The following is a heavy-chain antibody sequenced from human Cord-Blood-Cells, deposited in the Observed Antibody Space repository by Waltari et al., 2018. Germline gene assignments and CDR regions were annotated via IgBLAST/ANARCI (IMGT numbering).Heavy chain of an antibody. Sequence: EVQLVESGGGLVQPGGSLRLSCAASGFTFSSYSMNWVRQAPGKGLEWVSYMSSRSSTIYYADSVKGRFTISRDNAKNSLYLQMNSLRAEDTAVYYCARGGEVVQDYWGQGTLVTVSS. V-gene: IGHV3-48*01. J-gene: IGHJ4*02. D-gene: IGHD2-15*01. CDR3: ARGGEVVQDY. CDR2: MSSRSSTI. CDR1: GFTFSSYS.